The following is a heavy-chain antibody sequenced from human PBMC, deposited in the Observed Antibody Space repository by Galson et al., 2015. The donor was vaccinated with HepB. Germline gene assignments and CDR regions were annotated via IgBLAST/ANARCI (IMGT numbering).Heavy chain of an antibody. CDR3: ARVEMATITLYYYYYMDV. Sequence: SVKVSCKASGYTFTSYDINWVRQATGQGLEWMGWMNPNSGNTGYAQKFQGRVTMTRNTSISTAYMELSSLRSEDTAVYYCARVEMATITLYYYYYMDVWGKGTTVTVSS. V-gene: IGHV1-8*01. D-gene: IGHD5-24*01. CDR2: MNPNSGNT. CDR1: GYTFTSYD. J-gene: IGHJ6*03.